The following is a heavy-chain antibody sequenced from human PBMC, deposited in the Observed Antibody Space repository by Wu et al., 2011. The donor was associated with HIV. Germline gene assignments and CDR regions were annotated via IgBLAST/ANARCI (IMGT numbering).Heavy chain of an antibody. CDR3: ARVMVRGVVIRAWFDP. D-gene: IGHD3-10*01. CDR2: IIPMFGTT. CDR1: GGTFSSYG. V-gene: IGHV1-69*01. Sequence: QVQLVQSGAEVKKPGSSVKVSCKASGGTFSSYGISWVRQAPGQGLEWMGGIIPMFGTTNYAQKFQGRVTITTDDSTNTAYMELSSLRSEDTAVYYCARVMVRGVVIRAWFDPGGQGNPGHRLL. J-gene: IGHJ5*02.